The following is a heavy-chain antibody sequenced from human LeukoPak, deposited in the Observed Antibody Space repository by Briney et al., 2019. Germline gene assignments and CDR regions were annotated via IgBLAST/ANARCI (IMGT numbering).Heavy chain of an antibody. CDR2: IYHGGST. CDR1: GYSISSGYY. V-gene: IGHV4-38-2*01. J-gene: IGHJ1*01. Sequence: SETLSLTCAVSGYSISSGYYWGWIRPPPGKGLEWSGIIYHGGSTYYNPSLKGRVTISIDTSKNHFSLRMSSVAAADTALYYCATLRSIEMATIGKYFQHWGQGTLVTVSS. CDR3: ATLRSIEMATIGKYFQH. D-gene: IGHD5-24*01.